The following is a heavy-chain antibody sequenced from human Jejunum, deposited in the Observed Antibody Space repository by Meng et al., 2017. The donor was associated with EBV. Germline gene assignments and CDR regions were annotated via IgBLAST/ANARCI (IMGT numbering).Heavy chain of an antibody. CDR1: AGSFGGYY. D-gene: IGHD1-14*01. CDR2: ISDNEGT. J-gene: IGHJ4*02. CDR3: ARGPDHSKQGY. Sequence: VQILLWAGGLLNPWEPVSPEGAVLAGSFGGYYWNWMRQPPGKGLDLIGEISDNEGTKYTPSLKSRVTVSLDTSKNQFSLRLSSVTAADTALYYCARGPDHSKQGYWGQGTLVTVSS. V-gene: IGHV4-34*01.